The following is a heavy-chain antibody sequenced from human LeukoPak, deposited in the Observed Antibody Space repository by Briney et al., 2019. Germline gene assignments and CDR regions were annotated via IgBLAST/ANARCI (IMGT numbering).Heavy chain of an antibody. J-gene: IGHJ4*02. CDR1: GGTFSSYA. V-gene: IGHV1-69*13. D-gene: IGHD6-13*01. Sequence: SVKVSCKASGGTFSSYAISWVRQAPGQGLEWMGGIIPIFGTANYAQKLEGRVTITADESTSTAYMELSSLRSEDTAVYYCARGSGRRVAAAGYYFDYWGQGTLVTVSS. CDR2: IIPIFGTA. CDR3: ARGSGRRVAAAGYYFDY.